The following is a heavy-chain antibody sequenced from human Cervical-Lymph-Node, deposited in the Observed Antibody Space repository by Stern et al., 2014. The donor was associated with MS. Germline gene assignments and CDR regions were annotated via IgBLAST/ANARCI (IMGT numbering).Heavy chain of an antibody. V-gene: IGHV1-69*01. CDR2: IIPMFRGT. CDR1: GGNNITYP. CDR3: ARGRTNLELAGLYLDY. D-gene: IGHD4/OR15-4a*01. Sequence: VHLVESGAEVKKPGPSVKVSCKASGGNNITYPISWVRLAPGQGLEWLGGIIPMFRGTKCSKNFWGRTPINTADSPKTDYMEFSRLTPQDTAVYYCARGRTNLELAGLYLDYWGQGTRVTVSS. J-gene: IGHJ4*02.